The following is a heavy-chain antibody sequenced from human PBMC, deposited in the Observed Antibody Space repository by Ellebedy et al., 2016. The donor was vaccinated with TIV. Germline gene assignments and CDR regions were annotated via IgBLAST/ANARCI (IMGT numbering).Heavy chain of an antibody. D-gene: IGHD3-22*01. CDR1: GDTLTNHY. Sequence: ASVKVSCKASGDTLTNHYVHWVRQAPGQGPEWMGVIHPGGVYTDFAQKLQGRLTLTRDTSTSTVYMELTSLQSEDTAVYFCARDMYSSGSYYDRVAFDIWGQGTVVTVSS. J-gene: IGHJ3*02. CDR2: IHPGGVYT. V-gene: IGHV1-46*01. CDR3: ARDMYSSGSYYDRVAFDI.